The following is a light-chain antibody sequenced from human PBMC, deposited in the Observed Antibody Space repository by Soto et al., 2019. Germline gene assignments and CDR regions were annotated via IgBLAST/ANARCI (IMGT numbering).Light chain of an antibody. V-gene: IGKV3-20*01. CDR3: QQYYSYPYT. CDR1: QTVSSSS. J-gene: IGKJ5*01. Sequence: EIVLTQSPGTLSLSPGERATLSCRASQTVSSSSLAWYQHKRGQAPRLLIHGASSRATGIPDRFSGSGSGTDFTLTISCLQSEDFATYYCQQYYSYPYTFGQGTRLEIK. CDR2: GAS.